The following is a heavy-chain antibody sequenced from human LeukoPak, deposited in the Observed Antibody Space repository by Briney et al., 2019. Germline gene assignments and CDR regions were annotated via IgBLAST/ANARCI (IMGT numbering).Heavy chain of an antibody. D-gene: IGHD2-21*01. CDR2: IYPGDSDT. J-gene: IGHJ3*02. CDR1: GYSFTTYW. CDR3: AKVHIGAFDI. Sequence: GESLKISCKGSGYSFTTYWIGWVRQMPGKGLEWMGIIYPGDSDTRYSSSFQGQVAISADKSISTAYLQWSSLRASDTAIYYCAKVHIGAFDIWGQGTMVTVSS. V-gene: IGHV5-51*01.